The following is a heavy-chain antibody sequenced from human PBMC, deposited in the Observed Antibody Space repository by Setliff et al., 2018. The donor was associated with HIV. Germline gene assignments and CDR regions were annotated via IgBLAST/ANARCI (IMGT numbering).Heavy chain of an antibody. CDR3: ARFVRGAFDS. V-gene: IGHV4-31*03. D-gene: IGHD3-10*02. CDR1: GGAIRSGGYY. J-gene: IGHJ4*02. CDR2: IYYSGTT. Sequence: PSETLSLTCTVSGGAIRSGGYYWSWIRQHSRKGLEWIGSIYYSGTTYYNPSLKSRISIPIDTSKNQFSLKLSSVAAADTAVYSCARFVRGAFDSWGQGSLVTVSS.